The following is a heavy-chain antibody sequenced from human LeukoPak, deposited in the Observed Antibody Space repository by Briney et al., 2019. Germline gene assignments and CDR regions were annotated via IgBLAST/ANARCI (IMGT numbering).Heavy chain of an antibody. CDR1: AFTFSSYC. Sequence: GGSLRLSCAASAFTFSSYCMSWVRQAPGKGLEWVANIKQDGSEKYYVDSVKGRFTISRDNAKNSLYLQMNGLRAEDTAVYYCATMPGYSYGHEVYWGQGTLVTVSS. CDR3: ATMPGYSYGHEVY. D-gene: IGHD5-18*01. J-gene: IGHJ4*02. V-gene: IGHV3-7*05. CDR2: IKQDGSEK.